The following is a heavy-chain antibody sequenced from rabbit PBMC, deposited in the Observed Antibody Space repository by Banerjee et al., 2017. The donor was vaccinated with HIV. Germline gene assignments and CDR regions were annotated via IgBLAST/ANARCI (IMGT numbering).Heavy chain of an antibody. CDR2: IYLGSSGST. V-gene: IGHV1S40*01. Sequence: QSLEESGGDLVKPGASLTLTCKASGIDFSSSYYMCWVRQAPGKGLEWIACIYLGSSGSTAYASWAKGRFTISKTSSTTVTLQMTSLTAADTATYFCARDLRYDDLISFDLWGPGTLVTVS. CDR1: GIDFSSSYY. J-gene: IGHJ4*01. CDR3: ARDLRYDDLISFDL. D-gene: IGHD2-1*01.